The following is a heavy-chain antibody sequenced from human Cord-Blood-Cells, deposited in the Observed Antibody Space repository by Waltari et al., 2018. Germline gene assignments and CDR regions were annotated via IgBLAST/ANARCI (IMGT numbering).Heavy chain of an antibody. CDR1: GYTLTELS. Sequence: QVQLVQSGAEVKKPGASVKVHCKVSGYTLTELSMHSVRQAPGKGLELMRGFGPEDGETIYAKKFQGRVTMTEDTSTDTAYMELSSLRSEDTAVYYCATYCSSTSCYDAFDIWGQGTMVTVSS. CDR3: ATYCSSTSCYDAFDI. V-gene: IGHV1-24*01. D-gene: IGHD2-2*01. CDR2: FGPEDGET. J-gene: IGHJ3*02.